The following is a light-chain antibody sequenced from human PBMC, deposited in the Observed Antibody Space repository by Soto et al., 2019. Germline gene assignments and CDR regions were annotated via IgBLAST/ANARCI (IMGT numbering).Light chain of an antibody. CDR2: WAS. CDR1: QSVLYSSNNKNY. Sequence: DIVMTQSPDSLAVSLGERATINCKSSQSVLYSSNNKNYLAWYQQKPGQPPKLLIYWASTRKSGVPDRFSGSGSATDFTLTISSLQAEDVAVYYCQQYYSTPHTFGQGTKLEIK. J-gene: IGKJ2*01. CDR3: QQYYSTPHT. V-gene: IGKV4-1*01.